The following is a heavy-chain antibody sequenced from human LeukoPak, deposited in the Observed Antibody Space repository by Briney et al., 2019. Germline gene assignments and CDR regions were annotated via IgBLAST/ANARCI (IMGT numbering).Heavy chain of an antibody. V-gene: IGHV4-34*01. CDR3: ARFKRYDILTGYYQGWFDP. Sequence: PSETLSLTCAVYGGSFSGYYWSWTRQPPGKGLEWIGEINHSGSTNYNPSLKSRVTISVDTSKNQFSLKLSSVTAADTAAYYCARFKRYDILTGYYQGWFDPWGQGTLVTVSS. J-gene: IGHJ5*02. CDR2: INHSGST. CDR1: GGSFSGYY. D-gene: IGHD3-9*01.